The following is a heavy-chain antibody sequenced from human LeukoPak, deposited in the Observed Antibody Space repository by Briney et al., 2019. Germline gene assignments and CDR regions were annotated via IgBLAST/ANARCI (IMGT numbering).Heavy chain of an antibody. V-gene: IGHV4-59*08. CDR1: GGSISSYY. J-gene: IGHJ5*02. CDR2: IYYSGST. CDR3: ARLSSYTSGWFQDL. D-gene: IGHD6-19*01. Sequence: PSETLSLTCTVSGGSISSYYWSWIRQPPGKGLEWIGYIYYSGSTYYNPSLKSRVTISVDTSKNQFSLKLISVTAADTAVYHCARLSSYTSGWFQDLWGQGTLVSVSS.